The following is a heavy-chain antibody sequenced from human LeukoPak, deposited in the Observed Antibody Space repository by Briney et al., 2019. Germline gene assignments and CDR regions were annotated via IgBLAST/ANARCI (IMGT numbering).Heavy chain of an antibody. CDR3: ARGAYGSGSYYNYYGMDV. D-gene: IGHD3-10*01. Sequence: GESLKISCKGSGYSFTSYWIAWVRQMPGRGLEWMGIIYPDDSDAIYSPSFQGQVTISADKSISTAYLQWSRLKASDSAMYYCARGAYGSGSYYNYYGMDVWGQGTTVTVSS. CDR1: GYSFTSYW. CDR2: IYPDDSDA. J-gene: IGHJ6*02. V-gene: IGHV5-51*01.